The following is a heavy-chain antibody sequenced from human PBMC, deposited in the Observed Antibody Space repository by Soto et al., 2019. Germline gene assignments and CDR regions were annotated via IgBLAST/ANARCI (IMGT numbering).Heavy chain of an antibody. Sequence: QVHLHQSGPGLVKPSETLSLTCAVSGGSSISADSYWFWIRKHPGKGLEWIGYIAYSGDTYYNPSLRSRATISADASENNFSLTLRSVTATDTAVYFCARDWGSSGWPNWGQGTLVTVSS. J-gene: IGHJ4*02. V-gene: IGHV4-31*11. CDR3: ARDWGSSGWPN. D-gene: IGHD6-19*01. CDR2: IAYSGDT. CDR1: GGSSISADSY.